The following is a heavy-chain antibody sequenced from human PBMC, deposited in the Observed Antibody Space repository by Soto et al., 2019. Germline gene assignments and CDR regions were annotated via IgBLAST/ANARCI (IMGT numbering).Heavy chain of an antibody. V-gene: IGHV1-69*12. CDR2: IISIFGTP. J-gene: IGHJ4*02. CDR3: ARDLGSGYDPGDY. Sequence: QVQLVQSGAEVKKPGSSVKVSCKASGGTFNSYVFNWVRQAPGQGLEWMGGIISIFGTPNYGQKFQGRVTITADESTSTGLMELSSLTSEDTAIYYCARDLGSGYDPGDYWGQGTLVTVSS. D-gene: IGHD5-12*01. CDR1: GGTFNSYV.